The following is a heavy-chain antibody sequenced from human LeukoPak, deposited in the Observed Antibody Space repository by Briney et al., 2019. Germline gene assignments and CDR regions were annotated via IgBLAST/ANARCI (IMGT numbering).Heavy chain of an antibody. CDR3: ARGALLWFGQSTNYFDY. D-gene: IGHD3-10*01. Sequence: SETLSLTCAVYGGSFSGYYWSWIRQPPGKGLEWIGEINHSGSTNYNPSLKSRVTISVDTSKNQFSLKLSSVTAADTAVYYCARGALLWFGQSTNYFDYWGQGTLVTVSS. CDR1: GGSFSGYY. J-gene: IGHJ4*02. CDR2: INHSGST. V-gene: IGHV4-34*01.